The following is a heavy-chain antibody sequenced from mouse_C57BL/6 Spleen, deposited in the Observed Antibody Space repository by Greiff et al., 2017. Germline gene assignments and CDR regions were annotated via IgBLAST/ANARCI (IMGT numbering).Heavy chain of an antibody. J-gene: IGHJ2*01. D-gene: IGHD2-4*01. V-gene: IGHV1-69*01. CDR2: FDPSDSYT. Sequence: QVQLQQPGAELVMPGASVTLSCKASGYTFTSYWMHWVKQRPGQGLEWIGEFDPSDSYTNSNQKFKGKSTLTVDKSSSTAYMQLSSLTSEDSAVYYCARSGDYDGGDYWGQGTTLTVSS. CDR3: ARSGDYDGGDY. CDR1: GYTFTSYW.